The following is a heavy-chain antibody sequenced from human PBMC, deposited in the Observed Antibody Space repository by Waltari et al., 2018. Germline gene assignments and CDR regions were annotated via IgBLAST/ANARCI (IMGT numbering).Heavy chain of an antibody. CDR1: GYTFTSHD. Sequence: QVQLVQSGAEVKKPGASVRVSCKASGYTFTSHDINWVRQATGQGLEWIGWINPNSGNTGYAQQFQGRVTMTRSTSITTAYMERNSLESEDTAVYYCARGQSYYYDSGAYSYWFDPWGQGTLVTVSS. D-gene: IGHD3-22*01. V-gene: IGHV1-8*01. CDR3: ARGQSYYYDSGAYSYWFDP. CDR2: INPNSGNT. J-gene: IGHJ5*02.